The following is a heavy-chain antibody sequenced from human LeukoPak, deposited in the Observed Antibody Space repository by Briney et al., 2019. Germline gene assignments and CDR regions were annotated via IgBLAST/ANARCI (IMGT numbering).Heavy chain of an antibody. CDR1: GGSISSSSYY. V-gene: IGHV4-61*05. Sequence: NPSETLSLTCTVSGGSISSSSYYWSWIRQPPGKGLEWIGYIYYSGSTNYNPSLKSRVTISVDTSKNQFSLKLSSVTAADTAVYYCARGQRRGNYYGSGRRYYYYYGMDVWGQGTTVTVSS. CDR2: IYYSGST. J-gene: IGHJ6*02. CDR3: ARGQRRGNYYGSGRRYYYYYGMDV. D-gene: IGHD3-10*01.